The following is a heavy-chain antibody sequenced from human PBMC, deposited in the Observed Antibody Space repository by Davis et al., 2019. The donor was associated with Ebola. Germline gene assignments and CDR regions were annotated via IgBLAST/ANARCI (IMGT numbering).Heavy chain of an antibody. J-gene: IGHJ5*02. CDR3: ARRRWLVRSFWFDP. CDR2: INHSGST. Sequence: ESLKISCAASGFTFSSYWMSWIRQPPGKGLEWIGEINHSGSTNYNPSLKSRVTKSVDTSKNQFSLKLSSVTAADTAVYYCARRRWLVRSFWFDPWGQGTLVTVSS. D-gene: IGHD6-19*01. V-gene: IGHV4-34*01. CDR1: GFTFSSYW.